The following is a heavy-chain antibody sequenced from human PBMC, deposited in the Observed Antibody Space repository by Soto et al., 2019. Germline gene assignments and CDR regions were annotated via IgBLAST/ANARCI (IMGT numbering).Heavy chain of an antibody. D-gene: IGHD4-17*01. J-gene: IGHJ4*02. CDR2: IIPIFGTA. V-gene: IGHV1-69*01. Sequence: QVQLVQSGAEVKKPGSSVKVSCKASGGTFSSYAISWVRQAPGQGLEWMGGIIPIFGTANYAQKFQGRVTIAADESTSTAYMELRSLRSEDTAVYYCAGVGLDYGDPLDYWGQGTLVTVSS. CDR3: AGVGLDYGDPLDY. CDR1: GGTFSSYA.